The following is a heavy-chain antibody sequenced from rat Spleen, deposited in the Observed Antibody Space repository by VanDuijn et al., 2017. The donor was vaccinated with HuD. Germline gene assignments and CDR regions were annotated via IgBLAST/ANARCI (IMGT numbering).Heavy chain of an antibody. CDR2: ISSDGSIT. CDR3: ARQDGGYALYWYFDF. Sequence: EVQLVESGGGLVQPGRSLKLSCVASGFTFNNYWMTWIRQAPGKGLEWVTTISSDGSITYYRDSVKGRFTISRDNSKSTLYLQMDSLRSEDTATYYCARQDGGYALYWYFDFWGPGTMVTVSS. J-gene: IGHJ1*01. V-gene: IGHV5-31*01. CDR1: GFTFNNYW. D-gene: IGHD1-11*01.